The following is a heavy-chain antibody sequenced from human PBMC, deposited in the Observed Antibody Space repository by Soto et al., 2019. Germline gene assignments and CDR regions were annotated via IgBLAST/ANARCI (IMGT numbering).Heavy chain of an antibody. J-gene: IGHJ5*02. V-gene: IGHV4-34*01. Sequence: SSETLSLTCAVYGGSVNGYYWNWIRQPPGKGLEWIGEINHTGGTHYNPSLKSRVAMSVDTSKNQFSLRLSSVTAADTAIYYCATRITVFGLLIPPFDPWGQGTQVTVSS. CDR3: ATRITVFGLLIPPFDP. D-gene: IGHD3-3*01. CDR2: INHTGGT. CDR1: GGSVNGYY.